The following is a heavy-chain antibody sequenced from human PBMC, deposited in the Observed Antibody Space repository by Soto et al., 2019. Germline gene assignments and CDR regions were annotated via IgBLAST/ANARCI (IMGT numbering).Heavy chain of an antibody. V-gene: IGHV3-11*05. Sequence: QVQLVESGGGLVKPGGSLRLSCAASGFTFSDYYMSWIRQAPGKGLEWVSYISSSSSYTNYADSVKGRFTISRDNAKNSLYLKMNSLRAEDTAVYYCARDRQSSGWYGGGCDYWGQGTLVTVSS. CDR3: ARDRQSSGWYGGGCDY. J-gene: IGHJ4*02. D-gene: IGHD6-19*01. CDR1: GFTFSDYY. CDR2: ISSSSSYT.